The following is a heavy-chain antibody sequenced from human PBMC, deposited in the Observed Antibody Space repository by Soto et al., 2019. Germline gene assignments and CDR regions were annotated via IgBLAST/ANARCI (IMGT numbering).Heavy chain of an antibody. CDR1: GYSISAYY. CDR2: IDPKNGGT. J-gene: IGHJ4*02. CDR3: GRDDYGIFPY. V-gene: IGHV1-2*02. D-gene: IGHD3-10*01. Sequence: GASVKVSCRASGYSISAYYIHWVRQAPGQGLEWMGWIDPKNGGTVSAQKFQARLTMTRDTSISTVYMDLSGLTSDDTALYYCGRDDYGIFPYWGQGSLVTVSS.